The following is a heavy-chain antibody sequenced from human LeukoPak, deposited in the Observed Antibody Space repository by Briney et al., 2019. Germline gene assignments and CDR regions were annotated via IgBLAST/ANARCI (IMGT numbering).Heavy chain of an antibody. J-gene: IGHJ4*02. CDR3: AKGVVVTAPFDY. CDR2: ISWNSGSI. V-gene: IGHV3-9*01. CDR1: GFTFDDYA. Sequence: AGGSLRLSCAASGFTFDDYAMHWVRQAPGKGLEWVSGISWNSGSIGYADSVKGRFTISRDNAKNSLYLQMNSLRAEDTALYYCAKGVVVTAPFDYWGQGTLVTVSS. D-gene: IGHD2-21*02.